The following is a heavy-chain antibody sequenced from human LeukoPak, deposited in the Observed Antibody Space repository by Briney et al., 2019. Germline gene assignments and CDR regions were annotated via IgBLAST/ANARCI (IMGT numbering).Heavy chain of an antibody. CDR1: GYTFTSYY. Sequence: GASVKVSCKASGYTFTSYYMHWVRQAPGQGLEWMGIINPSGGSTSYAQKFQGRVTMTRDTSTGTVYMELSSLRSEDTAVYYCARAGGYYYYYYGMDVWGQGTTVTVSS. CDR2: INPSGGST. J-gene: IGHJ6*02. CDR3: ARAGGYYYYYYGMDV. V-gene: IGHV1-46*01.